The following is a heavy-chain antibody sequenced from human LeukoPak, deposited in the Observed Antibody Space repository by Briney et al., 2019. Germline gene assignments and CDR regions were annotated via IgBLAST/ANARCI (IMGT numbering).Heavy chain of an antibody. Sequence: PSETLSLTCAVYGGSFSGYYWSWLRQPPGKGLEWIGEINHSGSTNYNPSLKSRVTISVDTSKNQFSLKLSSVTAADTAVYYCARGRALVRGVIRYNWFDPWGQGTLVTVSS. CDR1: GGSFSGYY. V-gene: IGHV4-34*01. D-gene: IGHD3-10*01. CDR2: INHSGST. CDR3: ARGRALVRGVIRYNWFDP. J-gene: IGHJ5*02.